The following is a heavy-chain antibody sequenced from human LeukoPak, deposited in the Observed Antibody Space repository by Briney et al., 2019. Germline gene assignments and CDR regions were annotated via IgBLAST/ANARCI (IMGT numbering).Heavy chain of an antibody. V-gene: IGHV1-46*03. CDR3: ARASDSSGYYAPQHYFDY. CDR1: GYTFTSYY. CDR2: INPSGGST. D-gene: IGHD3-22*01. Sequence: ASVKVSCKASGYTFTSYYMHWVRQAPGQGLEWMGIINPSGGSTSYAQKSQGRVTMTRDTSTSTVYMELSSLRSEDTAVYYCARASDSSGYYAPQHYFDYWGQGTLVTVSS. J-gene: IGHJ4*02.